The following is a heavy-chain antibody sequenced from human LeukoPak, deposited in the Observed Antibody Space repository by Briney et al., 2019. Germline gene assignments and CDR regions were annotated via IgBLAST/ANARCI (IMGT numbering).Heavy chain of an antibody. J-gene: IGHJ4*02. V-gene: IGHV3-66*01. D-gene: IGHD3-10*01. CDR1: GFTVSSNY. CDR2: MYSGGST. Sequence: PGGSLRLSCAASGFTVSSNYMSWVRQAPGKGLVWVSVMYSGGSTFYADSVKGRFTISRDNSKNTLYLQMNSLRVEDTSVYYCARDEGFHGSGSNWGQGTLVTVSS. CDR3: ARDEGFHGSGSN.